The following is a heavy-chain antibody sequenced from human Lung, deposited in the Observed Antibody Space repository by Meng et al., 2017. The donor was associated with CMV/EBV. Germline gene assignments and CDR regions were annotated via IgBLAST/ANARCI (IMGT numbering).Heavy chain of an antibody. J-gene: IGHJ5*02. CDR2: IYYSGST. V-gene: IGHV4-39*07. Sequence: SXTLSLTCTVSGGSISSSSYYWGWIRQPPGKGLEWIGSIYYSGSTYYNPSLKSRVTISVDTSKNQFSLKLSSVTAADTAVYYCARVDGTYYDFWSGSVGSWFDPWGQGTLVTVSS. CDR3: ARVDGTYYDFWSGSVGSWFDP. D-gene: IGHD3-3*01. CDR1: GGSISSSSYY.